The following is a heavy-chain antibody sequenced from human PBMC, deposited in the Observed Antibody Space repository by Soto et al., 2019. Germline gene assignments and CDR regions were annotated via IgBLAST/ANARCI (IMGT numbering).Heavy chain of an antibody. CDR2: IYYSGST. Sequence: QVQLQESGPGLVKPSQTLSLTCTVSGGSISSGDYYWSWIRQPPGKGLEWIGYIYYSGSTYYNPSLKSRVTIPVDTSKNQFSLKLSSVTAADTAVYYCARLYSSSWYGGGYFDYWGQGTLVTVSS. J-gene: IGHJ4*02. CDR3: ARLYSSSWYGGGYFDY. D-gene: IGHD6-13*01. CDR1: GGSISSGDYY. V-gene: IGHV4-30-4*08.